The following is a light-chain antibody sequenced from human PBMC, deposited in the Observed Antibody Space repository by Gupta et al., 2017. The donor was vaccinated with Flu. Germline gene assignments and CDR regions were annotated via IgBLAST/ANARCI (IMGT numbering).Light chain of an antibody. V-gene: IGLV2-14*01. J-gene: IGLJ3*02. Sequence: SITISVTGTSSDVGGYNYVSWYQHHPGKAPKLMIYEVINRPSGVSNRFSGSNSGNTASLTISGLQAEDEADYYCSSYTSSNSLEFGGGTKLTGL. CDR1: SSDVGGYNY. CDR2: EVI. CDR3: SSYTSSNSLE.